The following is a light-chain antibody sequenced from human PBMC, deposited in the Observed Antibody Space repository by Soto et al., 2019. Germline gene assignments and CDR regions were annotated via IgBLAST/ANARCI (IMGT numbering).Light chain of an antibody. CDR3: SSFTGTTSQYV. CDR2: DVS. V-gene: IGLV2-14*03. CDR1: SSDVGAYNH. Sequence: QSALTQPASVSGSPGQSITISCTGTSSDVGAYNHVSWYQQHPGKAPKVMIYDVSNRPSGVSDRFSGSKSGNTASLTISGLQAEDEADYYCSSFTGTTSQYVLGTGTKLTVL. J-gene: IGLJ1*01.